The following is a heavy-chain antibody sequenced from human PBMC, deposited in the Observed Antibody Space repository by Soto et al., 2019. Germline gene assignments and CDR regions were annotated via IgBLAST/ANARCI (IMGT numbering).Heavy chain of an antibody. V-gene: IGHV4-39*01. CDR1: GGSISSYY. Sequence: SETLSLPCTVSGGSISSYYWGWIRQPPGKGLEWLGSIYNSGGARYDPSFQSRVTISIDTSERQFSLKLASVTAADTAVYYCARYEGGSMFDYWSQGTLVTVSS. CDR2: IYNSGGA. J-gene: IGHJ4*02. CDR3: ARYEGGSMFDY. D-gene: IGHD3-10*01.